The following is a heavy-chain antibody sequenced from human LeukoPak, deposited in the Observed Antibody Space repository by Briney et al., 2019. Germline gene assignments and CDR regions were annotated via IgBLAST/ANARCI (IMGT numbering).Heavy chain of an antibody. J-gene: IGHJ4*02. D-gene: IGHD6-19*01. CDR1: GGSVSSGSYY. CDR2: IYYSGST. CDR3: ARGGGLAVAHLGY. V-gene: IGHV4-31*03. Sequence: PSETLSLTCTVSGGSVSSGSYYWSWIRQHPGKGLEWIGYIYYSGSTYYNPSLKSRVTISVDTSKNQFSLKLSSVTAADTAVYYCARGGGLAVAHLGYWGQGTLVTVSS.